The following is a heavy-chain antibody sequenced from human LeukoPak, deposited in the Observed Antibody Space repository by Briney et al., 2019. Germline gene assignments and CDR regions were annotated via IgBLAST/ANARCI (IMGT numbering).Heavy chain of an antibody. CDR1: GFTFSTYS. CDR3: ARVYTSGYSLDY. V-gene: IGHV3-48*04. CDR2: ITRSSNTI. J-gene: IGHJ4*02. D-gene: IGHD3-22*01. Sequence: GGSLRLSCAASGFTFSTYSMNWVRQAPGKGLEWISYITRSSNTIHYADSVKGRFTVSRDNAKNSLSLQMNSLRAEDTAVYYCARVYTSGYSLDYWGQGTLVTVSS.